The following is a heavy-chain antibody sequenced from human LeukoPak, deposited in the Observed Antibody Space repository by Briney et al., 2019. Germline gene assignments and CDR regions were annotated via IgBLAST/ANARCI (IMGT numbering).Heavy chain of an antibody. Sequence: GGSLRLSCAASGFTFRSYSMNWVRQAPGKGLEWVSSISSSSSYIYYADSVKGRFTISRDNAKNSLYLQMNSLRAEDTAVYYCASQLDFTSFDYWGQGTLVTVSS. V-gene: IGHV3-21*01. J-gene: IGHJ4*02. CDR2: ISSSSSYI. CDR1: GFTFRSYS. D-gene: IGHD6-6*01. CDR3: ASQLDFTSFDY.